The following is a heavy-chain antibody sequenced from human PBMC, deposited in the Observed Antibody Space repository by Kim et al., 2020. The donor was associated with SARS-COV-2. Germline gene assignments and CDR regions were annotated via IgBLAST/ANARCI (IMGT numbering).Heavy chain of an antibody. CDR2: ISGSGGST. V-gene: IGHV3-23*01. CDR1: GFTFSSYA. CDR3: AKGSGFWEDLRAFDI. D-gene: IGHD1-26*01. J-gene: IGHJ3*02. Sequence: GGSLRLSCAASGFTFSSYAMSWVRQAPGKGLEWVSVISGSGGSTYYADSVKGRFTISRDNSKNTLYLQMNSLRAEDTAVYYCAKGSGFWEDLRAFDIWGQGTMVTVSS.